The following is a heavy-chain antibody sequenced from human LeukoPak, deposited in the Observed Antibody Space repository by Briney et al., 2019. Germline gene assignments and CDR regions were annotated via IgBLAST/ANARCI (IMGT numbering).Heavy chain of an antibody. CDR2: INPTGGST. Sequence: ASVKVSCKASGYTFPSYFMHCLRQAPGQCLEWMGIINPTGGSTTYAQKFQGRVTMTRDTSTSTVYMELSSLRSDDTAVYYCARTAARRFDYWGQGTLVTVSS. CDR1: GYTFPSYF. D-gene: IGHD6-6*01. CDR3: ARTAARRFDY. J-gene: IGHJ4*02. V-gene: IGHV1-46*01.